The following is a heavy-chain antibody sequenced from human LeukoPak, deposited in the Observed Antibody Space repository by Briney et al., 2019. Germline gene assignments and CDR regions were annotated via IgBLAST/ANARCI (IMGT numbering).Heavy chain of an antibody. J-gene: IGHJ4*02. CDR3: ARETPSSCWYYFDY. D-gene: IGHD6-19*01. Sequence: GGSLRLSCAASGFTFSSYGMYWVRQAPGKGLEWVAVIWYDGSNKYYAYSVKGRFTISRDNSKNTLYLQMNSLRAEDTAVYYCARETPSSCWYYFDYWGQGTLVTVSS. CDR1: GFTFSSYG. V-gene: IGHV3-33*01. CDR2: IWYDGSNK.